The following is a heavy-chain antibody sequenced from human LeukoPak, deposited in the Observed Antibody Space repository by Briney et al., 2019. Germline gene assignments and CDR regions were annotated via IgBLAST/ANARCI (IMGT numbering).Heavy chain of an antibody. CDR3: AKGKVNHDGALDT. Sequence: GGSLRLSCAASGFTFSSYAMSWVRQAPGKELEWVSAISGSGGSTYYADSVKGRFTISRDNSKNTLYLQMNSLRAEDTAVYYCAKGKVNHDGALDTWGQGTLVTVSS. D-gene: IGHD2-21*01. CDR2: ISGSGGST. V-gene: IGHV3-23*01. J-gene: IGHJ3*02. CDR1: GFTFSSYA.